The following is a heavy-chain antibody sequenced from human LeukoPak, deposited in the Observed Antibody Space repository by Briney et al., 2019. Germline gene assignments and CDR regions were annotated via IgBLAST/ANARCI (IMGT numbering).Heavy chain of an antibody. Sequence: GRSLRLSCAASGFTFSSYGMHWVRQAPGKGLEWVAVIWYDGSNKYYADSVKGRFTISRVNSKNTLYLQMNSLRAEDTAVYYCATHCSSTSCQNYWGQGTLVTVSS. CDR1: GFTFSSYG. J-gene: IGHJ4*02. CDR2: IWYDGSNK. CDR3: ATHCSSTSCQNY. V-gene: IGHV3-33*01. D-gene: IGHD2-2*01.